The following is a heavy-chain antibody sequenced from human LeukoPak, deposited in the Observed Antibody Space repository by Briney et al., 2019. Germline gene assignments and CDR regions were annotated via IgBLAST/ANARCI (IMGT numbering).Heavy chain of an antibody. J-gene: IGHJ6*02. CDR2: INSDGGST. Sequence: GGSLRLSCAASGFTFRSSWMHWVRQAPGKGLVWVSRINSDGGSTTYADSVKGRFTISRDNAKNTLFMQMNSLRAEDTAVYYCARDPSGGSLYYCMDVWGQGTTVTVSS. V-gene: IGHV3-74*03. CDR3: ARDPSGGSLYYCMDV. CDR1: GFTFRSSW. D-gene: IGHD5-12*01.